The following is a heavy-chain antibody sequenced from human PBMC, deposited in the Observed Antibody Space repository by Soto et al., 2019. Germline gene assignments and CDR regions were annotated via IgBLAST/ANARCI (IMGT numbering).Heavy chain of an antibody. CDR2: ISSASGTI. V-gene: IGHV3-48*01. CDR3: AKDEFYAFDI. Sequence: GGSLRLSCAASGFTFSTYSMNWVRQPPGKGLEWVSYISSASGTIDYADSVKGRFTISSDNAQNSLYLQMNSLRAEDTAVYYCAKDEFYAFDIWGQGTMVTVSS. J-gene: IGHJ3*02. D-gene: IGHD3-10*01. CDR1: GFTFSTYS.